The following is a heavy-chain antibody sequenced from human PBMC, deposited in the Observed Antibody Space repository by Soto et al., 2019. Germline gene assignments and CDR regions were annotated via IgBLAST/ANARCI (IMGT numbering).Heavy chain of an antibody. CDR3: ARRWLEYGVYYYYGMDV. Sequence: AGGSLRLSCAASGFTFSSYGMHWVRQAPGKGLEWVAVIWFDGSNKYYADPVKGRFTISRDNSKNTLYLQMNSLRAEDTAVYYCARRWLEYGVYYYYGMDVWGQGTTVTVSS. D-gene: IGHD3-3*01. CDR1: GFTFSSYG. V-gene: IGHV3-33*01. J-gene: IGHJ6*02. CDR2: IWFDGSNK.